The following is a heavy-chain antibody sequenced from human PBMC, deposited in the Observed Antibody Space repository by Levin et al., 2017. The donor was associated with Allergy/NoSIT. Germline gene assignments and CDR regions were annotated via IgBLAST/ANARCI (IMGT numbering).Heavy chain of an antibody. CDR2: ISGSGSTI. J-gene: IGHJ4*02. D-gene: IGHD4-23*01. CDR3: AKGGIGFGSRWGTDY. Sequence: GGSLRLSCVASGFTFSSYEMNWVRQAPGKGLEWVSYISGSGSTINYADSVKGRFTISRDNAKNSLYLQMNSLRAEDTAVYYCAKGGIGFGSRWGTDYWGQGTLVTVSS. CDR1: GFTFSSYE. V-gene: IGHV3-48*03.